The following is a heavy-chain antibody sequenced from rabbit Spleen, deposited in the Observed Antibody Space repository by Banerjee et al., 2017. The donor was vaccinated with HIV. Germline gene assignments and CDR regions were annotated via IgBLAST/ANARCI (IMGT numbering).Heavy chain of an antibody. CDR1: SFSFSDRDV. CDR3: ARDLAGAIGWNFYL. D-gene: IGHD4-1*01. J-gene: IGHJ4*01. Sequence: QEQLVESGGGLVKPGASLTLTRKASSFSFSDRDVMCWVRQAPGKGLEWIACINAATGKPVYATWANGRFSISRTSSTTVTLQMTSLTAADTATYLCARDLAGAIGWNFYLWGPGTLVTVS. CDR2: INAATGKP. V-gene: IGHV1S45*01.